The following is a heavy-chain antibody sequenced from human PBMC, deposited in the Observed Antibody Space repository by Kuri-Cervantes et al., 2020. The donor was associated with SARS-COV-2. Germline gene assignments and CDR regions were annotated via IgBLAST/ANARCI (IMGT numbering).Heavy chain of an antibody. CDR3: AKRFLDNIVVVPAASNAFDV. CDR2: IRYDGSNK. D-gene: IGHD2-2*01. Sequence: GGSLRLSCAASGFTFSSYGMHWVRQAPGKGLEWVAFIRYDGSNKYYADSVKGRFTISRDNSKNTLYLQMSSLRAEDTAVYYCAKRFLDNIVVVPAASNAFDVWGQGTMVTVSS. V-gene: IGHV3-30*02. J-gene: IGHJ3*01. CDR1: GFTFSSYG.